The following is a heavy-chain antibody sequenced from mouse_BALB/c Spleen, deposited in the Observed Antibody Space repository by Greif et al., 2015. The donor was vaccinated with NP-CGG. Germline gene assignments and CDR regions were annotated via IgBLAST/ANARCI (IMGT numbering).Heavy chain of an antibody. CDR3: AREYYGSSYYFDY. CDR1: GFSLTSYG. CDR2: IWAGGST. Sequence: QVQLQQSGPGLVAPSQSLSITCTVSGFSLTSYGVHWVRQPPGKGLEWLGVIWAGGSTNYNSALMSRLSISKDNSKSQVFLKMNSLQTDDTAMYYCAREYYGSSYYFDYWGQGTTLTVSS. J-gene: IGHJ2*01. D-gene: IGHD1-1*01. V-gene: IGHV2-9*02.